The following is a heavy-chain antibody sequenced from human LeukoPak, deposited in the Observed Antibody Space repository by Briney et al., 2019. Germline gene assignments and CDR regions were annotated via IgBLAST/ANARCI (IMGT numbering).Heavy chain of an antibody. D-gene: IGHD3-10*01. Sequence: SETLSLTCTVSGGSISSYYWSWIRQPPGKGLEWIGYIYYSGSTNYNPSLKSRVTISVDTSKNQFSLKPNSVTAADTAVYYCARGDGSGSYPFDYWGQGTLVTVSS. CDR1: GGSISSYY. J-gene: IGHJ4*02. CDR2: IYYSGST. V-gene: IGHV4-59*01. CDR3: ARGDGSGSYPFDY.